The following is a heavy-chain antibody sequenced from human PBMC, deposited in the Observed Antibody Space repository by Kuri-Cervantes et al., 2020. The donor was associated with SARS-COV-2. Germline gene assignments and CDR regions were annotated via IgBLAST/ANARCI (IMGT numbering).Heavy chain of an antibody. D-gene: IGHD2-8*02. J-gene: IGHJ4*02. CDR3: AREQTGETRAFDY. V-gene: IGHV4-34*01. CDR1: GGSFSGYY. CDR2: INHSGST. Sequence: SETLSLTCAVYGGSFSGYYWSWIRQPPGKGLEWIGEINHSGSTNYNPSLKSRVTMSVDTSKNQFSLKLSSVTPEDTAVYYCAREQTGETRAFDYWGQGTLVTVSS.